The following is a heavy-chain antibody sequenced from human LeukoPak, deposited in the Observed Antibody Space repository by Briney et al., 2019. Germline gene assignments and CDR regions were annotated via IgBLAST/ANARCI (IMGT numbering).Heavy chain of an antibody. V-gene: IGHV3-23*01. Sequence: GGSLRLSCAASGFTFSSYAMNWVRQAPGKGLEWVSAVSGSGGSTYYADSVKGRFTISRDNSKNTLYLQMNSLRAEDTAVYYCAKAGYYGSAYYFDYWGQGTLVTVSS. CDR2: VSGSGGST. D-gene: IGHD3-10*01. CDR1: GFTFSSYA. J-gene: IGHJ4*02. CDR3: AKAGYYGSAYYFDY.